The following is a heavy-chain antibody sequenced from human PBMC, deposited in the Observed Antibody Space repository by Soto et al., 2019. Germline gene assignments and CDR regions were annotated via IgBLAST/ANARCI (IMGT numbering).Heavy chain of an antibody. Sequence: ASAKVSCKASGFTFTSYYMHWVRQAPGQGLEWMGWMNPNSGNTGYAQKFQGRVTMTRNTSISTAYMELSSPRSEDTAVYYCARRAPFIPSSSDSYYMDVWGKGTTVTVSS. CDR1: GFTFTSYY. J-gene: IGHJ6*03. D-gene: IGHD6-6*01. CDR2: MNPNSGNT. CDR3: ARRAPFIPSSSDSYYMDV. V-gene: IGHV1-8*02.